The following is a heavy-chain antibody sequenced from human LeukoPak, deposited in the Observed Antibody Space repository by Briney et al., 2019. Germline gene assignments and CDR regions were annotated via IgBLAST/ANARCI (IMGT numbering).Heavy chain of an antibody. D-gene: IGHD6-19*01. CDR1: GYTFTSYD. J-gene: IGHJ5*02. Sequence: ASVTVSCKASGYTFTSYDINWVRQATGQGLEWMGRMNPNSGNTGHAQKFQGRVTMTRNTSISTAYMELSSLRSEDTAVSYCARGPHSSGWYWFDPWGQGTLVTVSS. V-gene: IGHV1-8*02. CDR3: ARGPHSSGWYWFDP. CDR2: MNPNSGNT.